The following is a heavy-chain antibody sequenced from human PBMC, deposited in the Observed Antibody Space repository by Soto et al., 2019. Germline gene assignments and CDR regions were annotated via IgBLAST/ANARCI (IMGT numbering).Heavy chain of an antibody. CDR3: ARTLRYFDWLPNHDAFDI. CDR2: MNPNSGNT. V-gene: IGHV1-8*01. CDR1: GYTFTSYD. D-gene: IGHD3-9*01. Sequence: ASVKVSCKASGYTFTSYDINWVRQATGQGLEWMGWMNPNSGNTGYAQKFQGRVTMTRNTSISTAYMELSSLRSEDTAVYYCARTLRYFDWLPNHDAFDIWGQGTMVTVSS. J-gene: IGHJ3*02.